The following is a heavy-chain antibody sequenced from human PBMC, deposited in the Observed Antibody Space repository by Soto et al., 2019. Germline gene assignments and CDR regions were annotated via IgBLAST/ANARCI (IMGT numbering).Heavy chain of an antibody. Sequence: ASVKVSCKASGYTFTGYYMHWVRQAPGQGLEWMGWINPNSGGTNYAQKFQGWVTMTRDTSISTAYMELSRLRSDDTAVYYCAREHSSSRQGFDYWGQGTLVTVS. J-gene: IGHJ4*02. V-gene: IGHV1-2*04. CDR2: INPNSGGT. CDR1: GYTFTGYY. CDR3: AREHSSSRQGFDY. D-gene: IGHD6-6*01.